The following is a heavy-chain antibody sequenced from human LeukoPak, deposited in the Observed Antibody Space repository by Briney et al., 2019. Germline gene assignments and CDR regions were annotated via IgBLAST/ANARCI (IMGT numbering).Heavy chain of an antibody. CDR1: GGSISSGGYS. V-gene: IGHV4-30-2*01. Sequence: SQTLSLTCAVSGGSISSGGYSWSWIRQPPGKGLEWIGYIYHSGSTYYNPSLKSRVTISVDRSKNQFSLKLSSVTAADTAVYYCARFGQWGSWYGGYFDYWGQGTLVTVSS. CDR2: IYHSGST. CDR3: ARFGQWGSWYGGYFDY. D-gene: IGHD6-13*01. J-gene: IGHJ4*02.